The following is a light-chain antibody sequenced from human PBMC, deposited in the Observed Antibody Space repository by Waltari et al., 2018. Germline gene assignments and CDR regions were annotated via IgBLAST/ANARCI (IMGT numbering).Light chain of an antibody. CDR2: KAS. CDR1: QSISSW. J-gene: IGKJ2*01. CDR3: QQYNSYSPTLYT. V-gene: IGKV1-5*03. Sequence: DIQMTQSPSTLSASVGDRVTITCRASQSISSWLAWYQQKPGKAPKPLIYKASSLESGVPSRFSGSGSGTEFTLTISSLQPDDFATYYCQQYNSYSPTLYTFGQGTKLEIK.